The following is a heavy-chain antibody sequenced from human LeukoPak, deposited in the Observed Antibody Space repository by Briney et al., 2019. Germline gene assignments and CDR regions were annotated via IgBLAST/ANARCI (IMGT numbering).Heavy chain of an antibody. CDR3: ARSRYSSAWYAFDV. CDR2: IYYSGST. CDR1: GASVNSYY. Sequence: SETLSPTCTVSGASVNSYYWSWIRQPPGKGLEWIGYIYYSGSTNYKSSLKSRVTISVDTSKNQFSLKLSSMTAADTAFYYCARSRYSSAWYAFDVWGQGTMVTVSS. D-gene: IGHD6-19*01. J-gene: IGHJ3*01. V-gene: IGHV4-59*08.